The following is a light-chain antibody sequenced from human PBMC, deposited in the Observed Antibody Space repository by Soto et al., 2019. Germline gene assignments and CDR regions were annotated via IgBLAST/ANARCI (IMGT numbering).Light chain of an antibody. CDR1: SSDVGGYNY. CDR2: EVS. CDR3: NSYTSSSTLDV. J-gene: IGLJ1*01. Sequence: LSQPASVSGSPGQSITISCTGTSSDVGGYNYVSWYQQHPGKAPKLMIYEVSNRPSGVSNRSSGSKSGNTASLTISGLQAEDEADYYCNSYTSSSTLDVFGTGTKVTVL. V-gene: IGLV2-14*01.